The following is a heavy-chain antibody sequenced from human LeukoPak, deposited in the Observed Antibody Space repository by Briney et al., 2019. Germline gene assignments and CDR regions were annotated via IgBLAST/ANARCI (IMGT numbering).Heavy chain of an antibody. Sequence: PSETLSLTCAVSGYSISSGYYWSWIRPPPGKGLEWIGYIYYSGSTYYNPSLKSRVTISVDTSKNQFSLKLSSVTAADTAVYYCARRVGSSWLFDYWGQGTLVTVSS. CDR3: ARRVGSSWLFDY. CDR2: IYYSGST. J-gene: IGHJ4*02. D-gene: IGHD6-13*01. CDR1: GYSISSGYY. V-gene: IGHV4-30-4*08.